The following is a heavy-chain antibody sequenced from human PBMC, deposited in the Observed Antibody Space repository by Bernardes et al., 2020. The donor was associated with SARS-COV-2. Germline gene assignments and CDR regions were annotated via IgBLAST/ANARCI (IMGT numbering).Heavy chain of an antibody. CDR1: GFTFSDYT. CDR3: AKLFDIRGGTGLDP. D-gene: IGHD3-9*01. J-gene: IGHJ5*02. Sequence: SLRLSCAASGFTFSDYTMNWVRQAPGKGLEWVSSITSSSYISYADSVKGRFTVSRDNAKNSLYLQMNSLGAEDTAVYYCAKLFDIRGGTGLDPWGQGTLVTVSS. CDR2: ITSSSYI. V-gene: IGHV3-21*01.